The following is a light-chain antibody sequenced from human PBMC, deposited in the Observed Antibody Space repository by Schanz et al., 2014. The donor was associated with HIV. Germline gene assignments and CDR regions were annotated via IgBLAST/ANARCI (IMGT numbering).Light chain of an antibody. CDR1: SSNIGSNY. J-gene: IGLJ2*01. CDR2: RNN. Sequence: QSVLTQPPSASGTPGQRVTISCSGSSSNIGSNYVYWYQQLPGTAPKLLISRNNQRPSGVPDRFSGSKSGTSASLAISGLQSEDEADYYCAAWDDSLNGLVFGGGTKLTVL. V-gene: IGLV1-47*01. CDR3: AAWDDSLNGLV.